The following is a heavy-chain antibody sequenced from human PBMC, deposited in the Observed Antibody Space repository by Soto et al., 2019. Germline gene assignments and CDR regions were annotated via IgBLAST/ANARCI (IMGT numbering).Heavy chain of an antibody. CDR3: ARHGGSSSWSTRYYYYMDV. CDR2: IYYSGST. V-gene: IGHV4-59*08. CDR1: GGSISSYY. D-gene: IGHD6-13*01. Sequence: PSETLSLTCTVSGGSISSYYWSWIRQPPGKGLEWIGYIYYSGSTNYNPSLKSRVTISVDTSKNQFSLKLSSVTAADTAVYYCARHGGSSSWSTRYYYYMDVWGKGTTVTVSS. J-gene: IGHJ6*03.